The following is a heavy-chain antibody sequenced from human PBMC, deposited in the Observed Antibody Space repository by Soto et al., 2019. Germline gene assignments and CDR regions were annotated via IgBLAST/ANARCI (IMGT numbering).Heavy chain of an antibody. J-gene: IGHJ4*02. Sequence: PSETLSLTFTVSAGSISSGDYYWSWIRQPPGKGLEWIGYIYYSGSTYYNPSLKSRVTISVDTSKNQFSLNLSSVTAADTAVFCSARAQRRRYSADQDYSAQGTLLTVSS. CDR1: AGSISSGDYY. V-gene: IGHV4-30-4*01. CDR3: ARAQRRRYSADQDY. D-gene: IGHD5-12*01. CDR2: IYYSGST.